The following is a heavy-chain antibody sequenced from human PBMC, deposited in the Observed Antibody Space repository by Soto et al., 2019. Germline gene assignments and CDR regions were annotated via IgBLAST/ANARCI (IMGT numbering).Heavy chain of an antibody. J-gene: IGHJ4*02. CDR1: GFTFNNYA. CDR2: ISGGGDTT. D-gene: IGHD3-10*01. Sequence: EVQLLESGGGLVQPGGSLRLSCAASGFTFNNYAMTWVRQAPGKGLEWVSAISGGGDTTSYADSMKGRFTVSRDGSKNTLYLQMSSLRAEDTALYYCAKGRGGSGSLTPRVDSWGQGTLVTVSS. V-gene: IGHV3-23*01. CDR3: AKGRGGSGSLTPRVDS.